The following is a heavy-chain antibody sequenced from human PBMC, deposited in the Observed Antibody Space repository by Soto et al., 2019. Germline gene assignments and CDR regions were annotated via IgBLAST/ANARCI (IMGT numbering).Heavy chain of an antibody. CDR3: ARVPSP. Sequence: QLQLQESGSGLVNPSQTLSLTCAVSGGSISSGGYSWSWTRQPPGKGLEGIGYIYHSGKSSYNPAPKSRVTISVDRSKNQFSLKLSSVTAADSAVYYCARVPSPWGQGTLGTVSS. V-gene: IGHV4-30-2*01. CDR2: IYHSGKS. J-gene: IGHJ5*02. CDR1: GGSISSGGYS.